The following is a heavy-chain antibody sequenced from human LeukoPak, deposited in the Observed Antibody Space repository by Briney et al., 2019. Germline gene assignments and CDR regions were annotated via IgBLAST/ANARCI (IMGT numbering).Heavy chain of an antibody. CDR2: INYSGNT. CDR1: GGSISSGSYY. CDR3: ARHDWNTLNFDY. J-gene: IGHJ4*02. V-gene: IGHV4-39*01. D-gene: IGHD1/OR15-1a*01. Sequence: SETLSLTCTVSGGSISSGSYYWAWIRQPPWKGLEWIGSINYSGNTYYNPSLKGRVTTSVDTSKNQFSMKMSSVTAADTAVYYCARHDWNTLNFDYWGQRTLVTVSS.